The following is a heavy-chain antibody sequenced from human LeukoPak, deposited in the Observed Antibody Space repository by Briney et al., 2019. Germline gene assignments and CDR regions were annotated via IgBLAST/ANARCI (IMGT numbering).Heavy chain of an antibody. CDR1: GFTLSSYA. CDR3: AKDRIGGTYYYFDY. CDR2: ISGSGGST. Sequence: AGGSLRLSCAASGFTLSSYAMSWVRQAPGKGLEWVSAISGSGGSTYYADSVKGRFTISTDNSKNTLYLQMNSLRAEDTAVYYCAKDRIGGTYYYFDYWGQGTLVTVSS. J-gene: IGHJ4*02. D-gene: IGHD2-15*01. V-gene: IGHV3-23*01.